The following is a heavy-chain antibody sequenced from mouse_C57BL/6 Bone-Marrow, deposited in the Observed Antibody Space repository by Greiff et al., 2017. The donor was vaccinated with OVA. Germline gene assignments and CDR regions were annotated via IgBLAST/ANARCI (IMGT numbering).Heavy chain of an antibody. CDR3: ARNPGGGGFDY. CDR1: GFTFSSYA. D-gene: IGHD4-1*01. J-gene: IGHJ2*01. V-gene: IGHV5-4*03. CDR2: ISDGGSYT. Sequence: EVKLMESGGGLVKPGGSLKLSCAASGFTFSSYAMSWVRQTPEKRLEWVATISDGGSYTYYPDNVKGRFTISRDNAKNNLSLQMSHLKSEATAVDYCARNPGGGGFDYWGQGTTLTVSS.